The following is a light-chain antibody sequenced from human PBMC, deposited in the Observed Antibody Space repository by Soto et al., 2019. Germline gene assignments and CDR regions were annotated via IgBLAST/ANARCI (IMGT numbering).Light chain of an antibody. CDR3: QQYGSS. J-gene: IGKJ1*01. V-gene: IGKV3-20*01. Sequence: EIVLTQSPGTLSLSPGERPTLSCRASQSVSSSYLAWYQQKPGQAPRLLIYGASSRATGIPDRFSGSGSGTDFTLTISRLEPEDFAVYYCQQYGSSFGQGTKVDIK. CDR1: QSVSSSY. CDR2: GAS.